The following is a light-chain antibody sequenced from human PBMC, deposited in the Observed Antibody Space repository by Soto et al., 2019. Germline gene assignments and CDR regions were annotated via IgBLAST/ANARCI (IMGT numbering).Light chain of an antibody. Sequence: EIVLTHSPATLSFSPWERATLSSSAGQSVGSFLAWYQQKPGQAPRLLIYDTSIRATGIPARFSGSGSGTDFTLTISSLEPEDFAVYYCQQRSNWPPLITFGQGTRLEIK. J-gene: IGKJ5*01. CDR3: QQRSNWPPLIT. CDR1: QSVGSF. V-gene: IGKV3-11*01. CDR2: DTS.